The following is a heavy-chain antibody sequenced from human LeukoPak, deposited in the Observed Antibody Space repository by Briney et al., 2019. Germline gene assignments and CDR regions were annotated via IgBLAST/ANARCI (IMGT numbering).Heavy chain of an antibody. J-gene: IGHJ6*03. V-gene: IGHV1-69*06. CDR3: ARDVAYCSGSSCYSLNYYYYYYMDV. Sequence: ASVKVSCKASGGTFSSYSVSWVRQAPGQGLEGMGGNIPIFGTTNYAQNFQGRVTITADKSTSTAYMALSRVRSEDTAIYYCARDVAYCSGSSCYSLNYYYYYYMDVWGRGTTVTVSS. CDR1: GGTFSSYS. CDR2: NIPIFGTT. D-gene: IGHD2-15*01.